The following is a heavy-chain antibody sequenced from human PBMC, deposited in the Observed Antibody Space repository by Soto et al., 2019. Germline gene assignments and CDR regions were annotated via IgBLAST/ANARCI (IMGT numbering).Heavy chain of an antibody. J-gene: IGHJ5*02. CDR1: GDSISNSRFY. CDR3: ARDFFDSSDYTTNWFDP. Sequence: SETLSLTCSVSGDSISNSRFYWAWILQPPGEGLEWIGSIYHTGNAYYNPSLKSRVTISVDTSKNQFSLKLTSVTAADAALYYCARDFFDSSDYTTNWFDPWGQGTLVTVS. CDR2: IYHTGNA. V-gene: IGHV4-39*01. D-gene: IGHD3-22*01.